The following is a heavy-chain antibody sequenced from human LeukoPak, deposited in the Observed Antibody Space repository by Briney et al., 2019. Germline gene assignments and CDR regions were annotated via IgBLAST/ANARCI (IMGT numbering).Heavy chain of an antibody. CDR2: IRYDGSTS. J-gene: IGHJ4*02. D-gene: IGHD1-26*01. CDR1: GFSFRDYD. V-gene: IGHV3-30*02. CDR3: AKAIAWGADY. Sequence: PGGSLRLSCVASGFSFRDYDMHWVRQPPGKGLEWVAFIRYDGSTSYYAESVKGRFTISRDNSKNTLYLQIDSLRPEDTAVYYCAKAIAWGADYWGQGTLVTVSS.